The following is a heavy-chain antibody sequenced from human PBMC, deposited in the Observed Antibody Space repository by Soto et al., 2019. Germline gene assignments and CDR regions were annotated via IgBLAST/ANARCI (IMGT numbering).Heavy chain of an antibody. CDR2: IIPIFGTA. J-gene: IGHJ6*04. Sequence: QVQLVQSGAEVKKPGSSVKVSCKASGGTFSSYAISWVRQAPGQGLEWMGGIIPIFGTANYAQKFQGRVTITADEPTSTAYMELSSLRSEDTAVYYCSRPLYTYWSVGSCGPPGYYYGIDVWGEGTTVTVSS. V-gene: IGHV1-69*12. D-gene: IGHD2-15*01. CDR1: GGTFSSYA. CDR3: SRPLYTYWSVGSCGPPGYYYGIDV.